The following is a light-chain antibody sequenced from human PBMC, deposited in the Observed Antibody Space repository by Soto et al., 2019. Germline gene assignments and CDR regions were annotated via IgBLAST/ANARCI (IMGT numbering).Light chain of an antibody. CDR3: QQYENLPT. V-gene: IGKV1-33*01. Sequence: DIHMSQSPYSLSASVGYRFTITCQASQNINNYSNWYQQQPGRAPKLLIYDASNLEAGVPSRLRGSGSGTDFTFTISRLQPEDISTYYCQQYENLPTFGQGTRLEIK. CDR1: QNINNY. CDR2: DAS. J-gene: IGKJ5*01.